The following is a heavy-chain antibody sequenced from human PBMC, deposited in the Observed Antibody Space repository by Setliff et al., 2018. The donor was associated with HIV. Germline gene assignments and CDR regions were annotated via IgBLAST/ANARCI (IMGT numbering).Heavy chain of an antibody. CDR1: GGSFSGYY. CDR2: INHSGST. CDR3: ARAPGAYYYDSSGYPIGIRFDY. V-gene: IGHV4-34*01. D-gene: IGHD3-22*01. Sequence: TLSLTCAVYGGSFSGYYWSWIRQPPGKGLEWIGEINHSGSTNYNPSLKSRVTISVDTSKNQFSLKLSSVTAADTAVYYCARAPGAYYYDSSGYPIGIRFDYWGQGTLVTVLL. J-gene: IGHJ4*02.